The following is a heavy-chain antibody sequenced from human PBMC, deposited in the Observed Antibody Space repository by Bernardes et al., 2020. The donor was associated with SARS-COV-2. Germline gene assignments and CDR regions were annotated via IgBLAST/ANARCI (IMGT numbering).Heavy chain of an antibody. V-gene: IGHV3-74*01. J-gene: IGHJ4*02. CDR2: INEDGTTT. D-gene: IGHD1-26*01. CDR3: ARDVAGREDF. CDR1: EFTFSRFW. Sequence: GGSLRLSCAASEFTFSRFWMHWVRQVPGKGLVWVARINEDGTTTNYADSVQGRFTISRDNAKNTLFLQMNSLRAEDTAVYYCARDVAGREDFWVQGTLVTVSS.